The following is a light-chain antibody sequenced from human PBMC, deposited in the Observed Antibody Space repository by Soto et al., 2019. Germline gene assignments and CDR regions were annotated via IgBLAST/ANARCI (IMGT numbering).Light chain of an antibody. V-gene: IGLV2-14*01. Sequence: QSALTQPASVSGSPGQSITISCTGTSSDIGGYNSVSWYQQHPGKAPKLMIYEVSNRPSGISNRFSGSKSGNTAFLTISGLQAEDEADYYCSSSTSSVAHVFGTGTKLTVL. CDR3: SSSTSSVAHV. J-gene: IGLJ1*01. CDR1: SSDIGGYNS. CDR2: EVS.